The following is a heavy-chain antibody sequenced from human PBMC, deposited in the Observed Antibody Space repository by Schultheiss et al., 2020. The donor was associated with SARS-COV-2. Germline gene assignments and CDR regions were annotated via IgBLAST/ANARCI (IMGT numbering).Heavy chain of an antibody. D-gene: IGHD1-26*01. J-gene: IGHJ5*02. Sequence: GESLKISCAASGFTFSSYAMSWVRQAPGKGLEWVSAISGSGGSTYYADSVKGRFTISRDNAKNSLYLQMNSLRDEDTAVYYCARDANGLSGATGYWFDPWGQGTLVTVSS. CDR1: GFTFSSYA. V-gene: IGHV3-23*01. CDR2: ISGSGGST. CDR3: ARDANGLSGATGYWFDP.